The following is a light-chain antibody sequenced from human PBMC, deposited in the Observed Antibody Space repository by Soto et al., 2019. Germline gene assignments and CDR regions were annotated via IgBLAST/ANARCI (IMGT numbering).Light chain of an antibody. CDR2: AAS. CDR3: QQYGSSGT. Sequence: DSVLTQSPGTLSLSPGDSATLSCRASQSVSNNYLAWYQQKPGQAPRLLIYAASNRATGIQDRFSGSGSGTESTLTISRLEPEDFAVYYCQQYGSSGTFGQGTKVDIK. V-gene: IGKV3-20*01. CDR1: QSVSNNY. J-gene: IGKJ1*01.